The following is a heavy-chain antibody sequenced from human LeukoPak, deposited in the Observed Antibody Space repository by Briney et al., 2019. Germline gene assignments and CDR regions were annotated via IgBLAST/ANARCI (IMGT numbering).Heavy chain of an antibody. CDR2: NIPIFGTA. V-gene: IGHV1-69*13. CDR1: GGTFSSYA. D-gene: IGHD3-3*01. CDR3: ASLLRFGPFDP. J-gene: IGHJ5*02. Sequence: ASVKVSCKASGGTFSSYAISWVRQAPGQGLEWMGGNIPIFGTANYAQKFQGRVTITADESTSTAYMELSSLRSEDTAVYYCASLLRFGPFDPWGQGTLVTVSS.